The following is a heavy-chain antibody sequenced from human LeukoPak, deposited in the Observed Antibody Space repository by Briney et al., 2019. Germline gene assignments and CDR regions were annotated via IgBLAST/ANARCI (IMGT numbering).Heavy chain of an antibody. V-gene: IGHV4-39*01. Sequence: SETLSLTCTVSGGSISGSSYYWGWIRQPPGKGLEWIGSIYYSGSTYYNPSLKSRITISVDTSKNQFSLKLYSVTAADTAVFYCARHRGYYDTKPLDIWGQGTMVTVSS. CDR2: IYYSGST. D-gene: IGHD3-22*01. J-gene: IGHJ3*02. CDR3: ARHRGYYDTKPLDI. CDR1: GGSISGSSYY.